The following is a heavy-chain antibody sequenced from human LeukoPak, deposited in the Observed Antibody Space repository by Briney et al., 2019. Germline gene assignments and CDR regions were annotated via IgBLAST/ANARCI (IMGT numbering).Heavy chain of an antibody. CDR3: ARSSGWMDYFHY. Sequence: GGSLRLSCAASGFTFTSYTMNWVCQAPGKGPEWVSSVRSGSDYISYSDSVKGRFTISRDNGKNSLSLQMNSLRAADTAVYYCARSSGWMDYFHYWGQGALVTVSS. D-gene: IGHD6-19*01. V-gene: IGHV3-21*01. CDR1: GFTFTSYT. CDR2: VRSGSDYI. J-gene: IGHJ4*02.